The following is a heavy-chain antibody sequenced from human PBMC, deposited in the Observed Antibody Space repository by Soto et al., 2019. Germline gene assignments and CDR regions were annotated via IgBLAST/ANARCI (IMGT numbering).Heavy chain of an antibody. CDR3: ARQRTAVVTQAYFDH. J-gene: IGHJ4*02. CDR1: GESISSSSYY. CDR2: IYYSGRT. D-gene: IGHD2-21*02. Sequence: SETLSLTCIASGESISSSSYYWGWIRQPPGKGLEWIGSIYYSGRTYYNPSFKSRVTISIDTSKNQFSLKLSSVTATDTAVYYCARQRTAVVTQAYFDHWGQGALVTVSS. V-gene: IGHV4-39*01.